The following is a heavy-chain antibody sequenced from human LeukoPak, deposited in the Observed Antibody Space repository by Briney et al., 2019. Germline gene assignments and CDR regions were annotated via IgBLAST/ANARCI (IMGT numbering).Heavy chain of an antibody. J-gene: IGHJ4*02. D-gene: IGHD2-15*01. CDR1: GGSFSGYY. CDR3: ARHGYCSGGSCRAINSKIFDY. CDR2: INHSGST. Sequence: SETLSLTCAVYGGSFSGYYWSWIRQPPGKGLEWIGEINHSGSTNYNPSLKSRVTISVDTSKNQFSLKLSSVTAADTAVYYCARHGYCSGGSCRAINSKIFDYWGQGTLVTVSS. V-gene: IGHV4-34*01.